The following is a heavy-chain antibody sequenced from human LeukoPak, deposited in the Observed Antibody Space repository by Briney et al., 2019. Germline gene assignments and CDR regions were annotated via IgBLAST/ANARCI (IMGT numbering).Heavy chain of an antibody. Sequence: GGSLRLSCAASGFTFSDYYMGWIRQAPGQGLEWISYISANGITTYYADSVKGRFTISRDNARNSLSLYMNFLRAEDTAVYYCASSLSTVIISPYYFDYWGQGTLATVSS. J-gene: IGHJ4*02. V-gene: IGHV3-11*04. CDR2: ISANGITT. D-gene: IGHD4-11*01. CDR3: ASSLSTVIISPYYFDY. CDR1: GFTFSDYY.